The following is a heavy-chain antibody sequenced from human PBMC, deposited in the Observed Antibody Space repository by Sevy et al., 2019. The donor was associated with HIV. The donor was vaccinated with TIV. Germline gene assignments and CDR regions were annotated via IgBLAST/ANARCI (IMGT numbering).Heavy chain of an antibody. J-gene: IGHJ3*02. CDR3: ARDRKVLLVVYAIPFDVFDI. V-gene: IGHV3-30*02. CDR1: GFTFSNHA. CDR2: IRNDGSNE. D-gene: IGHD2-8*02. Sequence: GGSLRLSCEASGFTFSNHAMHWVRQGPGKGPEWVAFIRNDGSNEYYADSVKGRFTMSRDNSKNTLYLQMHSLGPKDTAVYYCARDRKVLLVVYAIPFDVFDIWGQGTMVTVSS.